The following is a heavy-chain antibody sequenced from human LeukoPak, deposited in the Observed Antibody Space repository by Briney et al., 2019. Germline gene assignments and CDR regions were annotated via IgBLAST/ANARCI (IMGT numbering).Heavy chain of an antibody. CDR3: ARDCVIGGASCYDS. J-gene: IGHJ5*01. V-gene: IGHV3-7*04. CDR1: GFTFSSYR. D-gene: IGHD1-26*01. CDR2: IKEDGGEK. Sequence: GGSLRLSCAASGFTFSSYRMSWVRQAPGKGLEWVAYIKEDGGEKIYVDSLKGRFTISRDNAKTSLYLQMNSLRSEDTAVYYCARDCVIGGASCYDSWGQGTLVTVSS.